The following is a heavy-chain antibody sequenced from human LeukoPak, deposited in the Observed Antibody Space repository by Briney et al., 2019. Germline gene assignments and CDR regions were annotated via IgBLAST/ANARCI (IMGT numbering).Heavy chain of an antibody. Sequence: PGRSLRLSCTASGFTFGDYGMSWVRQAPGKGLEWVGFIRSKAYGGTTEYAASVKGRFTISRDDSKSIAYLQMNSLKTEDTAVYYCTRVPGYSYGLDYWGQGTLVTVSS. CDR2: IRSKAYGGTT. D-gene: IGHD5-18*01. J-gene: IGHJ4*02. CDR1: GFTFGDYG. CDR3: TRVPGYSYGLDY. V-gene: IGHV3-49*04.